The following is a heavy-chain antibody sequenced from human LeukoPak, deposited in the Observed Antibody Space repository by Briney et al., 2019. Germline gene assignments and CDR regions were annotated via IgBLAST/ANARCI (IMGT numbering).Heavy chain of an antibody. J-gene: IGHJ4*02. CDR3: ARGERLMITFGGVIWKNFDY. CDR1: GYTFTSYG. D-gene: IGHD3-16*02. Sequence: ASVKVSCKASGYTFTSYGISWVRQAPGQGLEWMGWISAYNGNTNYAQKLQGRVTVTTDTSTSTAYTELRSLRSDDTAVYYCARGERLMITFGGVIWKNFDYWGQGTLVTVSS. V-gene: IGHV1-18*01. CDR2: ISAYNGNT.